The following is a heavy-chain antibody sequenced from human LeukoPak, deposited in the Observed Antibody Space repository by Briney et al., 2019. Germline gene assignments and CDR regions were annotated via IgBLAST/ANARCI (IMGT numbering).Heavy chain of an antibody. V-gene: IGHV4-61*02. Sequence: MASETLSLXCTVSGGSTSSGSYYWSWIRQPAGKGLEWIGRIYTSGSTNYNPSLKSRVTISVDTSKNQFSLKLSSVTAADTAVYYCARAEWLYSSSFDYWGQGTLVTVSS. CDR2: IYTSGST. CDR1: GGSTSSGSYY. D-gene: IGHD6-6*01. J-gene: IGHJ4*02. CDR3: ARAEWLYSSSFDY.